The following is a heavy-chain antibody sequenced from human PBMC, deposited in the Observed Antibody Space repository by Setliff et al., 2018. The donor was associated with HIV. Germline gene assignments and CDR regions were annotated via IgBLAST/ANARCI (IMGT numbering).Heavy chain of an antibody. CDR2: IYYNGGT. CDR1: GGSISSHY. CDR3: ARGGNSRAAWFDS. D-gene: IGHD5-12*01. J-gene: IGHJ5*01. Sequence: SETLSLTCTVSGGSISSHYWSWIRQPPGKGPEWIGLIYYNGGTNYNSSLESRVTISVDRSKNQFSLKLTSVTAADTAVYYCARGGNSRAAWFDSWGQGTLVTVSS. V-gene: IGHV4-59*11.